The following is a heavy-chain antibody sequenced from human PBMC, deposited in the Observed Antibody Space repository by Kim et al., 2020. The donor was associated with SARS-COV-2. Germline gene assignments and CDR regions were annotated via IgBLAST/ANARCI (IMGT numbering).Heavy chain of an antibody. CDR2: IDPSDSYT. CDR3: ARQRYSSSWYWWFDP. CDR1: GYSFTSYW. D-gene: IGHD6-13*01. J-gene: IGHJ5*02. Sequence: GESLKISCKGSGYSFTSYWISWVRQMPGKGLEWMGRIDPSDSYTNYSPSFQGHVTISADKSISTAYLQWSSLKASDTAMYYCARQRYSSSWYWWFDPWGQGTLVTVSS. V-gene: IGHV5-10-1*01.